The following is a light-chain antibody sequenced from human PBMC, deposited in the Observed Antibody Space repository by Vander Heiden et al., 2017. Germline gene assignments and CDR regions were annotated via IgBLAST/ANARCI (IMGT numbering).Light chain of an antibody. CDR1: QGIHCY. CDR2: YSS. Sequence: AIRMTQSPFSRSTSVGDRVTITFWASQGIHCYLAWYQQKPAKAPKVFLYYSSSFQSAGVPRLCGSGPWTDYFPTTSSLQHEDFATYYCQQYYNTTLFTFGPGTKVDIK. V-gene: IGKV1D-43*01. CDR3: QQYYNTTLFT. J-gene: IGKJ3*01.